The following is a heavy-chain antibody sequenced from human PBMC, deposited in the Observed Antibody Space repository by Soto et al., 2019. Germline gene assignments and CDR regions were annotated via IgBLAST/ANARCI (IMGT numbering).Heavy chain of an antibody. CDR3: ARKTVVVITEDYYYYYGMDV. Sequence: ASVKVSCKASGYTFTSYYINWVREATGQGLEWMGWMNPNSGNTGYAQKFQGRVTMTRNTSISTAYMGLSSLRSEDTAVYYCARKTVVVITEDYYYYYGMDVWGQGTTVTVSS. J-gene: IGHJ6*02. V-gene: IGHV1-8*01. CDR1: GYTFTSYY. D-gene: IGHD3-22*01. CDR2: MNPNSGNT.